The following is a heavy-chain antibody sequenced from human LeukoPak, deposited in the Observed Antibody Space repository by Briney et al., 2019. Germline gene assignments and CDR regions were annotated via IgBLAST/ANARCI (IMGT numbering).Heavy chain of an antibody. Sequence: GASVKVSCKVSGYTLTSYYMHWVRQAPGQGLEWMAVINPSGGSTSSAQKFQGRVTMTRDTSTSTVYMELSSLRPEDTAVYYCAREWVSGYYYGMDVWGQGTTVTVSS. D-gene: IGHD1-26*01. CDR1: GYTLTSYY. CDR2: INPSGGST. J-gene: IGHJ6*02. CDR3: AREWVSGYYYGMDV. V-gene: IGHV1-46*01.